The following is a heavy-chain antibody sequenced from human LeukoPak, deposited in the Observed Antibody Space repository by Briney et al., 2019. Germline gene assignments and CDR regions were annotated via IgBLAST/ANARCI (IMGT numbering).Heavy chain of an antibody. Sequence: VSVKVSCKASGYTFTSYYMHWVRQAPGQGLECMGIINPTGSSTTYAQKFQGRVTMTTDTSTSTAYMELRSLRSDDTAVYYCARDRRITMVRGVINWFDPWGQGTLVTVSS. J-gene: IGHJ5*02. CDR2: INPTGSST. CDR1: GYTFTSYY. D-gene: IGHD3-10*01. CDR3: ARDRRITMVRGVINWFDP. V-gene: IGHV1-46*01.